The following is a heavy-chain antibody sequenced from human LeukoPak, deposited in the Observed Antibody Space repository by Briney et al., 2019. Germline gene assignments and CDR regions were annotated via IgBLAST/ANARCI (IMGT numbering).Heavy chain of an antibody. J-gene: IGHJ4*02. CDR1: GYTFTSYA. CDR2: INAGNGNT. V-gene: IGHV1-3*01. CDR3: ARDPSGYEALSPFDY. D-gene: IGHD5-12*01. Sequence: ASVKVSCKASGYTFTSYAMHWVRQAPGQRLEWMGWINAGNGNTKYSRKFQGRVTITRDTSAGTAYMELSSLRSEDTAVYYCARDPSGYEALSPFDYWGQGTLVTVSS.